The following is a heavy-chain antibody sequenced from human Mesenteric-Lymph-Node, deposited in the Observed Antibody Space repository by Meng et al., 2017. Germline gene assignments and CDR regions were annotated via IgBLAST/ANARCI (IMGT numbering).Heavy chain of an antibody. J-gene: IGHJ4*02. D-gene: IGHD3-10*02. CDR2: LYTTGST. Sequence: GSLRLSCTVSGGSVSSYYWSWIRQPAGRRLEWIGRLYTTGSTNYNPSLKSRVTISVDTSKNQFSLKLSSVTAEDTAVYYCARGYYGRGDYWGQGTLVTVSS. CDR1: GGSVSSYY. CDR3: ARGYYGRGDY. V-gene: IGHV4-4*07.